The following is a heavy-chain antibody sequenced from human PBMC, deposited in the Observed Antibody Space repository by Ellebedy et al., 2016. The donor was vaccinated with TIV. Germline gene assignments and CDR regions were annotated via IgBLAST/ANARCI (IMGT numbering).Heavy chain of an antibody. CDR1: GGSFSDYY. V-gene: IGHV4-34*01. D-gene: IGHD4-23*01. CDR3: ARVQVTTLEGPIDY. J-gene: IGHJ4*02. Sequence: MPSETLSLTCAVYGGSFSDYYWSWIRQPPGKGLEWIGEINHSGSTNYNPSLKSRVTISVDTSKNQFSVKLSSVTAADTAVYYCARVQVTTLEGPIDYWGQGTLVTVSS. CDR2: INHSGST.